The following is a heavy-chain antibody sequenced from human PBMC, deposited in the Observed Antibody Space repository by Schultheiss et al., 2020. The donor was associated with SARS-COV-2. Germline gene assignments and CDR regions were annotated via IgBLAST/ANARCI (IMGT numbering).Heavy chain of an antibody. CDR2: ISSSGSTI. D-gene: IGHD1-14*01. Sequence: GGSLRLSCAASGFTFSSYEMNWVRQAPGKGLEWVSYISSSGSTIYYADSVKGRFTISRDNAKNSLYLQMNSLRAEDTAVYYCARDVGLEPEYYYYYMDVWGKGTTVTVSS. CDR1: GFTFSSYE. CDR3: ARDVGLEPEYYYYYMDV. J-gene: IGHJ6*03. V-gene: IGHV3-48*03.